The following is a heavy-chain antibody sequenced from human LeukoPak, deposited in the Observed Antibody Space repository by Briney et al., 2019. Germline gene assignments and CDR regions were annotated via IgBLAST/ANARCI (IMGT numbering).Heavy chain of an antibody. CDR1: GGSFRDYF. D-gene: IGHD6-13*01. V-gene: IGHV4-34*01. J-gene: IGHJ5*02. Sequence: SETLSLTCGVYGGSFRDYFWSWLRQAPGKGLEWIGEIERGGSTIYSPTLTIRVTMSLDTSKIQFSLRLTSVTAADTAVYFCARGGLAGSSWSWFDPWGQGTLVTVSS. CDR3: ARGGLAGSSWSWFDP. CDR2: IERGGST.